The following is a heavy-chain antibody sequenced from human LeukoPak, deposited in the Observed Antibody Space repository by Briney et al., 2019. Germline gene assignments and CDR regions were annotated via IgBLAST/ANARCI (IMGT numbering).Heavy chain of an antibody. CDR1: GYTFTSYG. CDR3: ARGSPPRRNYDSRGYYSYYFDY. V-gene: IGHV1-18*01. Sequence: ASVKVSCKASGYTFTSYGISWVRQAPGQGLEWMGWISAYNGNTHYAQKLQGRVNMTTDTSTSTVYMELRSLRSDDTAVYYCARGSPPRRNYDSRGYYSYYFDYWGQGTLVTVSS. J-gene: IGHJ4*02. CDR2: ISAYNGNT. D-gene: IGHD3-22*01.